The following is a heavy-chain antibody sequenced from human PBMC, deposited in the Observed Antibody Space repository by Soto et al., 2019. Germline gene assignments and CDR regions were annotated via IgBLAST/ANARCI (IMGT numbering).Heavy chain of an antibody. D-gene: IGHD2-21*01. CDR1: GGSVTSYY. CDR3: AASVVVVAPYYFDY. J-gene: IGHJ4*02. Sequence: SETLSLTCTVSGGSVTSYYWTWIRQPPGQGLEWIGWSFRSRGGSTHYNPSLEDRVTISVDTSKNQISLKLSSVTAADTAVYYCAASVVVVAPYYFDYWGRGTLVTVSS. V-gene: IGHV4-59*02. CDR2: SFRSRGGST.